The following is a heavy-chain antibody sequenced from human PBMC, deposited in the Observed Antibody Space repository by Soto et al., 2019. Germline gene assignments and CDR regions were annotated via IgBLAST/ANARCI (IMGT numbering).Heavy chain of an antibody. CDR3: ARDRWRFLEWLTFDY. CDR1: GFTFSSYA. Sequence: PGGSLRLSCAASGFTFSSYAMHWVRQAPGKGLEWVAVISYDGSNKYYADSVKGRFTISRDNSKNTLYLQMSSLRAEDTAVYYCARDRWRFLEWLTFDYWGQGTLVTVSS. CDR2: ISYDGSNK. J-gene: IGHJ4*02. V-gene: IGHV3-30-3*01. D-gene: IGHD3-3*01.